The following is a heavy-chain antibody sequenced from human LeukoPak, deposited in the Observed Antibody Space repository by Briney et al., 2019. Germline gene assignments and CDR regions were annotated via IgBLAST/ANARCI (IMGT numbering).Heavy chain of an antibody. CDR2: FDPEDGET. V-gene: IGHV1-24*01. Sequence: ASVKVSCKVSGYTLTELSMHWVRQAPGKGLEWMGGFDPEDGETIYAQKFQGRVTMTEDTSTDTAYMELSSLRSEDTAVYYCATRIRNHITILVQLHYWGQGTLVTVSS. CDR3: ATRIRNHITILVQLHY. CDR1: GYTLTELS. J-gene: IGHJ4*02. D-gene: IGHD3-3*01.